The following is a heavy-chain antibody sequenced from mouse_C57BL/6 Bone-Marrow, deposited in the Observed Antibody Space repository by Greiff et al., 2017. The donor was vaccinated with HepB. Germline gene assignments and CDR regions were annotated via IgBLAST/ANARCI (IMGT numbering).Heavy chain of an antibody. V-gene: IGHV14-3*01. D-gene: IGHD1-1*01. CDR2: IDPANGNT. CDR3: ARKGYYGSSLYYYAMDY. Sequence: VQLQQSVAELVRPGASVKLSCTASGFNIKNTYMHWVKQRPEQGLEWIGRIDPANGNTKYAPKFQGKATITADTSSNTAYLQLSSLTSEDTAIYYCARKGYYGSSLYYYAMDYWGQGTSVTVSS. J-gene: IGHJ4*01. CDR1: GFNIKNTY.